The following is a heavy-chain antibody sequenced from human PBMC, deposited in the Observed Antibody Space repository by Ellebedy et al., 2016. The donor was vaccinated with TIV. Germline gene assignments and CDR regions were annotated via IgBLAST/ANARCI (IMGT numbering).Heavy chain of an antibody. CDR3: AKDYYGSGSYLFGY. D-gene: IGHD3-10*01. V-gene: IGHV3-11*04. J-gene: IGHJ4*02. CDR1: GFSFSDHY. CDR2: ISSSGSTI. Sequence: GETLKISCVVSGFSFSDHYMNWIRQTPGKGLEWVSYISSSGSTIYYADSVKGQFTISRDNAKNSLYLQMNSLRAEDTAVYYCAKDYYGSGSYLFGYWGQGTLVTVSS.